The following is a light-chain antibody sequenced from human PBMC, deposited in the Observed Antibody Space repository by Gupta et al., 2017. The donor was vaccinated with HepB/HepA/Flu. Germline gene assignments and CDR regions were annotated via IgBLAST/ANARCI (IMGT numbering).Light chain of an antibody. Sequence: QSALTQPRSVSGSPGQSVTISCTGTSRDVGGYNYVSWYQQHPGKAPKLMIYDVSKRPSGVPERFSGSKSGNTASLTISGLQAEDEADYYCCSYAGSYTFGDVVFGGGTKLTVL. CDR2: DVS. CDR3: CSYAGSYTFGDVV. V-gene: IGLV2-11*01. CDR1: SRDVGGYNY. J-gene: IGLJ2*01.